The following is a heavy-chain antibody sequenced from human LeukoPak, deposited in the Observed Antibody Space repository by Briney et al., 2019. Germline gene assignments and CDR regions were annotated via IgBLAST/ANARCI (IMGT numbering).Heavy chain of an antibody. Sequence: PGGSLRLSCAASGFTFSSYGMSWVRQAPGKGLEWVSAISGSGGSTYYADSVKGRFTISRDNSKNTLYLQMNSLRAEDTAVYYCARGREDYYDSSVYYYVFDAFDIWGQGTMVTVSS. CDR3: ARGREDYYDSSVYYYVFDAFDI. D-gene: IGHD3-22*01. CDR1: GFTFSSYG. J-gene: IGHJ3*02. V-gene: IGHV3-23*01. CDR2: ISGSGGST.